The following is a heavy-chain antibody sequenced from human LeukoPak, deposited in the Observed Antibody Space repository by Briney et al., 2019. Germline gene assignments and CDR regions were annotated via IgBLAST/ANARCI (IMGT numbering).Heavy chain of an antibody. Sequence: GGSLRLSCAASGFTFSSYSMNWVRQAPGKGLEWVSSISSGISYIYYADSVKGRFTISRDNAKNSLYLQMNSLRAEDTAVYYCARARRAGYMDVWGKGTTVTVSS. CDR1: GFTFSSYS. V-gene: IGHV3-21*01. CDR3: ARARRAGYMDV. CDR2: ISSGISYI. J-gene: IGHJ6*03.